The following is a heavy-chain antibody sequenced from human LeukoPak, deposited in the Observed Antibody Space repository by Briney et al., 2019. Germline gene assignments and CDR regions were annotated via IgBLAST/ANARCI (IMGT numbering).Heavy chain of an antibody. CDR1: GFTFSNYA. J-gene: IGHJ4*02. CDR2: IRYDGSNK. Sequence: GGSLRLSCAASGFTFSNYAMHWVRQAPGKGLEWVTFIRYDGSNKYYADSVKGRFTISRDNSKNTLHLQMSSLRAEDTAVYYCAKAIHSSSSGVVDYWGQGTLVTVSS. V-gene: IGHV3-30*02. CDR3: AKAIHSSSSGVVDY. D-gene: IGHD6-6*01.